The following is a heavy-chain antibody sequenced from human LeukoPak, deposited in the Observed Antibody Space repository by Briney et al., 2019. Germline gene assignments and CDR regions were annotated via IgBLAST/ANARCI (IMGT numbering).Heavy chain of an antibody. D-gene: IGHD6-19*01. V-gene: IGHV1-2*02. CDR2: MNVDSGGT. CDR1: GHMFTDYY. CDR3: ARDSKVTGTSFDS. Sequence: ASVKVSCKASGHMFTDYYMHWVRQAPGQGLEWMGWMNVDSGGTKYAQKFQGRVTMTRDTSISTAFMDLTRLRSDATAVYYCARDSKVTGTSFDSWGQGTLVTVSS. J-gene: IGHJ4*02.